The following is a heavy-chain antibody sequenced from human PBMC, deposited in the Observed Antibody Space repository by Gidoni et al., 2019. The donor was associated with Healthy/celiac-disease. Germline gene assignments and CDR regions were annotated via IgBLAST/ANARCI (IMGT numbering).Heavy chain of an antibody. J-gene: IGHJ4*02. Sequence: EVQLLESGGGLVQPGGSLRLSWAASGFTFSSYAMSWVRQAPGKGLEWVSAISGSGGSTYYADSVKGLFTISRDNSKNTLYLQMNSLRAEDTAVYYCAKEGGLWFGESDYWGQGTLVTVSS. CDR1: GFTFSSYA. V-gene: IGHV3-23*01. CDR2: ISGSGGST. CDR3: AKEGGLWFGESDY. D-gene: IGHD3-10*01.